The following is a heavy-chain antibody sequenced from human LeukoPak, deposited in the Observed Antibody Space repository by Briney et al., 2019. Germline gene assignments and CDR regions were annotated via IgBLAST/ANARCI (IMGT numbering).Heavy chain of an antibody. J-gene: IGHJ4*02. CDR1: GYTFTSYD. CDR2: INPNSGNT. V-gene: IGHV1-8*01. Sequence: GASVKVSCKASGYTFTSYDINGVPQATGQGLEWMVCINPNSGNTGYAQKFQGRIIVSRNTSISTAYMELSSLTSEATAIYYCARIAAAGNRRLNYWGQGTLVTVAS. D-gene: IGHD6-13*01. CDR3: ARIAAAGNRRLNY.